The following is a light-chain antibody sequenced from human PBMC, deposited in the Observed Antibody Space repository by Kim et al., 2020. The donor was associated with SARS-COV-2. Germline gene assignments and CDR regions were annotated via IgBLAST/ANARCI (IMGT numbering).Light chain of an antibody. J-gene: IGLJ3*02. CDR3: QAWDSSRV. CDR1: KLGDKY. CDR2: QDS. Sequence: SYELTQPPSLSVSPLQTASITCSGDKLGDKYACWYQQKPGQSPVLVIYQDSKRPSGIPERFSGSNSGNTATLTISGTQAMDEADYYCQAWDSSRVFGGGTQLTVL. V-gene: IGLV3-1*01.